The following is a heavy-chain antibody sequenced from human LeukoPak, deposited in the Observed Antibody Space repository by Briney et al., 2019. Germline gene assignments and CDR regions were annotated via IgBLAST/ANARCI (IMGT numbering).Heavy chain of an antibody. CDR1: GGSFSGYY. D-gene: IGHD1-26*01. Sequence: SETLSLTCAVYGGSFSGYYWSWIRQPPGKGLEWVGYIYYSGSTNYNPSLKSRVTISVDTSKNQFSLKLSSVTAADTAVYYCARDATQSGSFHFDYWGQGTLVTVSS. J-gene: IGHJ4*02. CDR3: ARDATQSGSFHFDY. CDR2: IYYSGST. V-gene: IGHV4-59*01.